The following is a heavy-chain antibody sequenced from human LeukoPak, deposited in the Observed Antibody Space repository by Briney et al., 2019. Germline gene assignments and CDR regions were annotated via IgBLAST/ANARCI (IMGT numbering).Heavy chain of an antibody. CDR2: ISGSDGST. CDR1: GFTFSNYA. V-gene: IGHV3-23*01. Sequence: GGSLRLFCAASGFTFSNYAVSWVRQAPGKGPQWVSGISGSDGSTYYADSVKGRFTISRDNSKNTLYLQMNSLSAEDTAVYYCAKDLMTTVTPTVFDHWGQGTLVTVSS. D-gene: IGHD4-17*01. CDR3: AKDLMTTVTPTVFDH. J-gene: IGHJ4*02.